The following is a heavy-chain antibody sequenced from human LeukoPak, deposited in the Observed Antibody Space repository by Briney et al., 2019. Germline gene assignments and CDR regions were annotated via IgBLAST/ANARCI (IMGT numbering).Heavy chain of an antibody. J-gene: IGHJ4*02. CDR3: ARRCSGGSCYTPHSFDY. CDR2: IYPGDSDT. CDR1: GYSFTSYW. Sequence: GESLKISCKGSGYSFTSYWIGWVRQMPGKGLEWMGIIYPGDSDTGYSPSFQGQVTISADKSISTAYLQWSSLKASDTAMYYCARRCSGGSCYTPHSFDYWGQGTLVTVSS. V-gene: IGHV5-51*01. D-gene: IGHD2-15*01.